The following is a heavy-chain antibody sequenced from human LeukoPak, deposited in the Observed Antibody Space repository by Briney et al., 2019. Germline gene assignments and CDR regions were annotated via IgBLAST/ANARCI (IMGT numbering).Heavy chain of an antibody. CDR3: AKEEGAFDY. CDR2: ISYDGSNK. D-gene: IGHD1-26*01. J-gene: IGHJ4*02. Sequence: GRSLRLSCAASGFTFSSYGMHWVRQAPGKGLEWVAVISYDGSNKYHADSVTGRFTISRDKSKNTLYLQMNSVRAEDTAVYYRAKEEGAFDYWGQGTLVTVSS. CDR1: GFTFSSYG. V-gene: IGHV3-30*18.